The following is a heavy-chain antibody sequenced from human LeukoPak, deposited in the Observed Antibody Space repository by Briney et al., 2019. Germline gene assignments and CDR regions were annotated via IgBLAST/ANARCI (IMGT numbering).Heavy chain of an antibody. V-gene: IGHV1-8*01. D-gene: IGHD3-22*01. CDR2: MNPNSGNT. CDR1: GYTFTSYD. Sequence: GASVKVSCKASGYTFTSYDINWVRQATGQGLEWMGWMNPNSGNTGYAQKFQGRVTMTRNTSISTAYMELSSLRSEDTAVYYCARNYYDSSGYGGVAIDYWGQGTLVTVSS. J-gene: IGHJ4*02. CDR3: ARNYYDSSGYGGVAIDY.